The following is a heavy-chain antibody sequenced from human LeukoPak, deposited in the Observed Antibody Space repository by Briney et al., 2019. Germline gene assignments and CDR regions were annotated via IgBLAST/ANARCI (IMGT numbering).Heavy chain of an antibody. V-gene: IGHV4-34*01. J-gene: IGHJ4*02. CDR3: ARGEGYCTNGVCRHFDY. CDR1: GGSFSDYY. CDR2: INHSGST. D-gene: IGHD2-8*01. Sequence: SSETLSLTCAVYGGSFSDYYWSWIRQPPGKGLEWIGEINHSGSTNYNPSLKSRVTISVDTSKNQFSLKLSSVTAADTAVYYCARGEGYCTNGVCRHFDYWGQGTLVTVSS.